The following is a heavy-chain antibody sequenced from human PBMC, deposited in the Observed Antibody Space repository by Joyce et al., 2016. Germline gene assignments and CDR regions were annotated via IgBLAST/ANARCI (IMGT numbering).Heavy chain of an antibody. CDR1: GYTFTSHW. J-gene: IGHJ3*02. Sequence: EVQMVQSGAEVKKPGESFKISCKGFGYTFTSHWIGWVRQMPGKGLEWMGITYPGDSETRYNPTFQDQVTISADKSINTAYLQWRSLRASDTAMFFCAKLRAPATVTSHSAFDIWGQGTMVTVSS. V-gene: IGHV5-51*01. CDR3: AKLRAPATVTSHSAFDI. D-gene: IGHD2-15*01. CDR2: TYPGDSET.